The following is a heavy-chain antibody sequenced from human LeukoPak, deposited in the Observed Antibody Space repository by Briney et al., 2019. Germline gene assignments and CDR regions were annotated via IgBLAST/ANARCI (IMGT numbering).Heavy chain of an antibody. CDR1: GGFISSYY. J-gene: IGHJ3*02. D-gene: IGHD3-22*01. V-gene: IGHV4-4*07. CDR3: ARVPIYYYDSSGYLDAFDI. CDR2: IYTSGST. Sequence: SETLSLTCTVSGGFISSYYWSWIRQPAGKGLEWIGRIYTSGSTNYNPSLKSRVTMSVDTSKNQFSLKLSSVTAADTAVYYCARVPIYYYDSSGYLDAFDIWGQGTMVTVSS.